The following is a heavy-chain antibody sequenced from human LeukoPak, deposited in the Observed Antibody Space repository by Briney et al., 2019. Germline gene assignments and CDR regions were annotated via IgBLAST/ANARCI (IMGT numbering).Heavy chain of an antibody. J-gene: IGHJ3*01. CDR3: ARRGRYCSSSSCYHDAFDV. V-gene: IGHV1-18*04. Sequence: ASVGVPCKTSGYTFRIYSIGWVRQAPGQGLEWMGWISPYNGYTKYAQRVQGRLTLSTDTSTSIAYMELRSLTSDDTAVYYCARRGRYCSSSSCYHDAFDVWGQGTMVTVSS. D-gene: IGHD2-2*01. CDR2: ISPYNGYT. CDR1: GYTFRIYS.